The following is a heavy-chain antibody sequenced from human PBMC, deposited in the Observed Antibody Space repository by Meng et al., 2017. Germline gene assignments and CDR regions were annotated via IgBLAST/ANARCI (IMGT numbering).Heavy chain of an antibody. Sequence: QERQHRGGEGLLRPSEPLPLPAAGYGGSFSGYYWSWTRQPPGKGLEWIGEINHSGSTNYNPSLKSRVTISVDTSKNQFSLKLSSVTAADTAVYYCARGVQCSTSCYIDYWGQGTLVTVSS. J-gene: IGHJ4*02. D-gene: IGHD2-2*02. V-gene: IGHV4-34*01. CDR3: ARGVQCSTSCYIDY. CDR1: GGSFSGYY. CDR2: INHSGST.